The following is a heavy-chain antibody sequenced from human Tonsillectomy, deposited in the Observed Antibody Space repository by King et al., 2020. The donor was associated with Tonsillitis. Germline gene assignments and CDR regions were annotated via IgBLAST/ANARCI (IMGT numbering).Heavy chain of an antibody. Sequence: VQLVESGGGLVQPGGSRRLSCAASGFTFRSYAMSWVRQAPGKGLEWVSTISGGGSSTYYADSVKGRFTISRDESQNTLYLQMNSLRAEDTAVYYCAGVGCSGPSCSNFDYWGQGTLVTVSS. V-gene: IGHV3-23*04. CDR2: ISGGGSST. CDR3: AGVGCSGPSCSNFDY. D-gene: IGHD2-15*01. CDR1: GFTFRSYA. J-gene: IGHJ4*02.